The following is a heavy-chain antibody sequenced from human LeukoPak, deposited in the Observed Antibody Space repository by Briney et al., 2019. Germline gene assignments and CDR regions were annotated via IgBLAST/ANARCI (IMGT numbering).Heavy chain of an antibody. V-gene: IGHV3-30*02. Sequence: GGSLRLSCAASGFSFSTYGMHWVRQAPGKGLEWVAFIRYDGSNKYYADSVKGRFTISRDNSRNTLYLQMNRLRSDDTAVYYCARHSDTQTYYDFWSGDYYFDYWGQGTLVTVSS. J-gene: IGHJ4*02. CDR3: ARHSDTQTYYDFWSGDYYFDY. CDR2: IRYDGSNK. CDR1: GFSFSTYG. D-gene: IGHD3-3*01.